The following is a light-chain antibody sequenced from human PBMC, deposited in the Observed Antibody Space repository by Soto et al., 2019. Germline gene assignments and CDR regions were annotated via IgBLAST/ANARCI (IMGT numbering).Light chain of an antibody. Sequence: SYELTQPPSVSVAPGKTATITCGGNDIGTKSVHWYQRQPGQAPVLVIFYDWDRPSGIPERFSGSNSGNTATLTISRVEAGDEADYYCQVWDSSSDHVVFGGGTKVTV. CDR1: DIGTKS. CDR3: QVWDSSSDHVV. CDR2: YDW. J-gene: IGLJ2*01. V-gene: IGLV3-21*04.